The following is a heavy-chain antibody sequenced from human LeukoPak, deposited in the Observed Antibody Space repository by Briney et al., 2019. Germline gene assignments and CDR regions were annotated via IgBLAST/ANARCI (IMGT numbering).Heavy chain of an antibody. Sequence: PGGSLRLSCAASGFTISRSSMHWVRQAPGKGLEFVSAISRGGGNTYYANSVKGRFTISRDNAKNTLYLQMNGLRAEDTAVYYCTRGGVDHWGQGTLVTVSS. D-gene: IGHD3-16*01. CDR2: ISRGGGNT. CDR3: TRGGVDH. J-gene: IGHJ4*02. V-gene: IGHV3-64*01. CDR1: GFTISRSS.